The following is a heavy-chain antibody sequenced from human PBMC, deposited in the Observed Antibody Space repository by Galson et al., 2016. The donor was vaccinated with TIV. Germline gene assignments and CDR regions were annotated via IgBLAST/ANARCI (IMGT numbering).Heavy chain of an antibody. D-gene: IGHD1-26*01. Sequence: SLRLSCAASGFTFSGYVMNWVRQAPGKGLEWVSSISLNGGTTYYVDSVEGQFTISRDNSKYTLYLQMNSLRPEDTAIYYCTKVDKSGDYSWDAFDVWGQGAMVTVSS. V-gene: IGHV3-23*01. J-gene: IGHJ3*01. CDR2: ISLNGGTT. CDR1: GFTFSGYV. CDR3: TKVDKSGDYSWDAFDV.